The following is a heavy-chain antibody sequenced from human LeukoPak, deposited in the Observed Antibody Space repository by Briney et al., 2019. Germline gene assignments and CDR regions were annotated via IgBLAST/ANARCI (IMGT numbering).Heavy chain of an antibody. V-gene: IGHV3-23*01. J-gene: IGHJ4*02. CDR2: ISGSGGTS. D-gene: IGHD3-22*01. Sequence: GGSLRLSCLPSGFTFSNYAMTWVRQAPGKGLEWVSSISGSGGTSYYADSVKGRFTISRDDSKNTLYLEMSSLRAEDTAIYYCATSRYYYDSSGFLVDYWGQGTLVTVSS. CDR3: ATSRYYYDSSGFLVDY. CDR1: GFTFSNYA.